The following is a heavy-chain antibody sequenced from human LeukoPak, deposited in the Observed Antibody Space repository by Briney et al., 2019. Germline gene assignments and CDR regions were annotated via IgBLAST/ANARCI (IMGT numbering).Heavy chain of an antibody. V-gene: IGHV5-51*01. CDR1: GYSFTSYW. J-gene: IGHJ5*02. Sequence: GEPLKISCKGSGYSFTSYWIGWVRQMPGKGLEWMGIIYPGDSDTRYSPSFQGQVTISADKSISTAYLQWSSLKASDTAMHYCARLSSSSPWMGNWFDPWGQGTLVTVSS. D-gene: IGHD6-6*01. CDR3: ARLSSSSPWMGNWFDP. CDR2: IYPGDSDT.